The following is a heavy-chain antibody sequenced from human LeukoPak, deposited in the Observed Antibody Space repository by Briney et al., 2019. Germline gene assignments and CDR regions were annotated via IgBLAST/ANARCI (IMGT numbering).Heavy chain of an antibody. CDR3: ARGRTVRGVIKFYYYMDV. V-gene: IGHV4-39*07. CDR1: GDSISTSNSY. CDR2: IYYTGGT. J-gene: IGHJ6*03. Sequence: SETLSLTCTVSGDSISTSNSYWGWIRQPPGEGLEWIGSIYYTGGTYYNTSLKSRVTISVDTSKNQFSLKLSSVTAADTAVYYCARGRTVRGVIKFYYYMDVWGKGTTVTVSS. D-gene: IGHD3-10*01.